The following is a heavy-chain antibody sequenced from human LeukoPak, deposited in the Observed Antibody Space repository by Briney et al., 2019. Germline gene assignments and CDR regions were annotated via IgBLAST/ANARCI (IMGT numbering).Heavy chain of an antibody. CDR1: GDSISNYY. D-gene: IGHD3-3*01. CDR3: ARSPPLDYDFWSGCDY. V-gene: IGHV4-59*01. Sequence: SETLSLTCTVSGDSISNYYWSWIRQPPGQGLEWIGYIYYSGSTNYNPSLKSRVTISVDTSKNQFSLKLSSVTAADTAVYYCARSPPLDYDFWSGCDYWGQGTLVTVSS. CDR2: IYYSGST. J-gene: IGHJ4*02.